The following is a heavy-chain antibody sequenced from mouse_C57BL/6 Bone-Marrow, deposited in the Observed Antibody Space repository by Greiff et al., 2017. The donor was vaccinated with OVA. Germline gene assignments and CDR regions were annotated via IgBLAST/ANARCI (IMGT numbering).Heavy chain of an antibody. Sequence: EVKVVESGGGLVKPGGSLKLSCAASGFTFSSYAMSWVRQTPEKRLEWVATISDGGSYTYYPDNVKGRFTISRDNAKNNLYLQMSHLKSEDTAMYYCARDRCSSYGFFDYWGQGNTLTVSS. J-gene: IGHJ2*01. D-gene: IGHD1-1*01. CDR2: ISDGGSYT. CDR1: GFTFSSYA. V-gene: IGHV5-4*01. CDR3: ARDRCSSYGFFDY.